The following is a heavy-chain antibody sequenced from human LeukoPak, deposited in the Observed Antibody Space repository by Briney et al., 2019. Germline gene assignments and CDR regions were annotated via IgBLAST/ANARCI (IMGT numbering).Heavy chain of an antibody. CDR2: ITWDDKR. CDR1: GFTFGDYN. V-gene: IGHV3-43*01. Sequence: GGSLRLSCTASGFTFGDYNIHWVRQAPGKGPEWVSLITWDDKRYYADSVEGRFTTSRDNSKSSLYLQLNTLRTEDTALYYCARVKGDYFDYWGQGTLVTVSS. J-gene: IGHJ4*02. CDR3: ARVKGDYFDY.